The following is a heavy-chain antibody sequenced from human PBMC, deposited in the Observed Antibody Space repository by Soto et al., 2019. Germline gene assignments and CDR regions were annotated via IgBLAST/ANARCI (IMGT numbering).Heavy chain of an antibody. V-gene: IGHV4-39*01. CDR2: IFYSGST. Sequence: LSLTCTVSGGSISSSIYYGGWIRQPPGKGLEWIGSIFYSGSTYYNPSLKSRVTISVDTSKNQFSLKLYSVTAADTAMYYCARGYCSSTSCYEFDYWGQGNLVTVSS. CDR3: ARGYCSSTSCYEFDY. D-gene: IGHD2-2*01. CDR1: GGSISSSIYY. J-gene: IGHJ4*02.